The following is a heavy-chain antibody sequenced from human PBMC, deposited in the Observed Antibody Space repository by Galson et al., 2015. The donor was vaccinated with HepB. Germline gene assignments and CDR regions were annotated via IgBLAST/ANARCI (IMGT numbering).Heavy chain of an antibody. J-gene: IGHJ4*02. CDR2: ISWNSGSI. CDR3: AKGPPLESNDAAFDY. Sequence: SLRLSCAASGFTFDDYAMHWVRQAPGKGLEWVSGISWNSGSIGYADSVKGRFTISRDNAKNSLYLQMNSLRAEDTALYYCAKGPPLESNDAAFDYWGQGTLVTVSS. CDR1: GFTFDDYA. D-gene: IGHD2-8*01. V-gene: IGHV3-9*01.